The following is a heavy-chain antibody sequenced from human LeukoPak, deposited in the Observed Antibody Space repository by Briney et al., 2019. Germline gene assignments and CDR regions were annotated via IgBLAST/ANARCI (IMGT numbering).Heavy chain of an antibody. D-gene: IGHD3-9*01. CDR3: ASSSYDILTGYRYYFDY. CDR2: IYTSGST. J-gene: IGHJ4*02. V-gene: IGHV4-4*07. Sequence: PSETLSLTCTVSGGSISSYYWSWIRQPPGKGLEWIGRIYTSGSTNYNPSLKSRVTMSVDTSKNQFSLKLSSVTAADTAVYYCASSSYDILTGYRYYFDYWGQGTLVTVSS. CDR1: GGSISSYY.